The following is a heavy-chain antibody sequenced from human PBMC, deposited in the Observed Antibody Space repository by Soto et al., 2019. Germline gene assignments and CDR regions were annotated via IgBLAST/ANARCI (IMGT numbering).Heavy chain of an antibody. Sequence: ASVKVSCKASGYTFTRSGISWVRQAPGQGLEWMGWISTYNGDTNYAQTFQGRVTMTTDTSTSTVHMEVRSLRSDDTAVYYCARYSYTNNGYPNPFDHWGQGTLVTVSS. CDR1: GYTFTRSG. V-gene: IGHV1-18*01. CDR3: ARYSYTNNGYPNPFDH. D-gene: IGHD3-22*01. J-gene: IGHJ4*02. CDR2: ISTYNGDT.